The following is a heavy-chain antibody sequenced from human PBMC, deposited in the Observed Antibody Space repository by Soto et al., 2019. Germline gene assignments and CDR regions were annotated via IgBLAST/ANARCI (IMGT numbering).Heavy chain of an antibody. V-gene: IGHV4-59*01. D-gene: IGHD2-8*01. J-gene: IGHJ3*01. CDR3: ARAPRGLMVYAISAFDL. CDR1: GGSISSYY. Sequence: PSETLSLTCTVSGGSISSYYWSWIRQPPGKGLEWIGYIYYSGSTNYNPSLKSRVTISVDTSKNQFSLKLSSVTAADTAVYYCARAPRGLMVYAISAFDLWGQGTMVTVSS. CDR2: IYYSGST.